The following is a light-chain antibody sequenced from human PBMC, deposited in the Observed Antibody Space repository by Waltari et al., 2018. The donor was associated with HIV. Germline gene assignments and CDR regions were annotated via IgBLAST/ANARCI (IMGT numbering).Light chain of an antibody. V-gene: IGKV3-11*01. J-gene: IGKJ4*01. Sequence: EIVLPPSPATLSLSPGASATLSCRASPTVSSYLAWYQQKPGQAPRLLIYAASTRATGIPARFRGSGSETDFTLTISSLEPEDFAVYYCHQRSIWPLTFGGGTKVEIK. CDR2: AAS. CDR1: PTVSSY. CDR3: HQRSIWPLT.